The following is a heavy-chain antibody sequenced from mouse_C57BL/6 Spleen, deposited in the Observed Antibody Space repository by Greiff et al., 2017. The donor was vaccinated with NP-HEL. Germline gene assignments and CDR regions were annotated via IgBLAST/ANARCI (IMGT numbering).Heavy chain of an antibody. CDR1: GYTFTSYW. J-gene: IGHJ2*01. D-gene: IGHD3-2*02. CDR3: ARSRLDSSGYPDY. Sequence: QVQLQQPGAELVKPGASVKLSCKASGYTFTSYWMQWVKQRPGQGLEWIGEIDPSDSYTNYNQKFKGKATLTVDTSSSTAYMQLSSLTSEDSAVYYCARSRLDSSGYPDYWGQGTTLTVSS. V-gene: IGHV1-50*01. CDR2: IDPSDSYT.